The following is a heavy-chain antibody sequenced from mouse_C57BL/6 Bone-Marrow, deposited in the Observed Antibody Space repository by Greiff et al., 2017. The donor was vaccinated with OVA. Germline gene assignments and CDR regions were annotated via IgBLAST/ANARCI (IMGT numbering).Heavy chain of an antibody. CDR2: IYPGSGNT. D-gene: IGHD2-4*01. CDR3: ARGIYDYDEGEYYFDY. Sequence: QVQLKQSGPELVKPGASVKISCKASGYSFTSYYIHWVKQRPGQGLEWIGWIYPGSGNTKYNEKFKGKATLTADTSSSTAYMQLSSLTSEDSAVYYCARGIYDYDEGEYYFDYWGKGTTLTVSS. CDR1: GYSFTSYY. V-gene: IGHV1-66*01. J-gene: IGHJ2*01.